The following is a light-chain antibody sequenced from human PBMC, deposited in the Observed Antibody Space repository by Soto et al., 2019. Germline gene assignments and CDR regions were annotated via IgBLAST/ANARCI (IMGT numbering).Light chain of an antibody. CDR3: QQYGSSPWT. CDR1: QTIRSNY. J-gene: IGKJ1*01. V-gene: IGKV3-20*01. Sequence: ETVLTQSPGTLSLSPGERATLSCRASQTIRSNYLAWYRQTPGQAPRLLIYAASTRTTGIADRFSGSGSGTDFTLIISRLEPEDCALYYCQQYGSSPWTFGQGTKVELK. CDR2: AAS.